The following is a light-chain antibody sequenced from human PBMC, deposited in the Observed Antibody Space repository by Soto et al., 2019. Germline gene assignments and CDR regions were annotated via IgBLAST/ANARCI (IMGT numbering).Light chain of an antibody. CDR2: EVS. CDR3: SSYAGSKTL. J-gene: IGLJ2*01. CDR1: SSDVGGYNY. V-gene: IGLV2-8*01. Sequence: QSVLTQPPSASGSPGQSVTISCTGTSSDVGGYNYVSWYQQHPGKAPKLMIYEVSKRPSGVPDRFSGSKSGNTASLTVSGLQGEDEADYYCSSYAGSKTLFGGGTKLTVL.